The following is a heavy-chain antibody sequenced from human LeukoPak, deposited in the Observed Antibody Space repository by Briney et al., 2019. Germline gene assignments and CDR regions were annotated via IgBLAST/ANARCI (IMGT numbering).Heavy chain of an antibody. CDR3: ARVQYGSGSYPYTFDY. CDR1: GFTFSSYE. V-gene: IGHV3-48*03. CDR2: ISSSGSTI. Sequence: PGGSLRLSCAASGFTFSSYEMNWVRQAPGKGLEWVPYISSSGSTIYYADSVKGRFTISRVNAKNSLYLQMNSLRAEDTAVYYCARVQYGSGSYPYTFDYWGQGTLVTVSS. D-gene: IGHD3-10*01. J-gene: IGHJ4*02.